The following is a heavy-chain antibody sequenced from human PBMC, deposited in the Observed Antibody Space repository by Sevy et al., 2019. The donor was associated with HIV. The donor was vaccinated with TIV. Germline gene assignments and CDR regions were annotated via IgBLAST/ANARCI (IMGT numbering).Heavy chain of an antibody. Sequence: SETLSLTCTVSGYSISRAYYWGWIRQPPGKGLEWIGSIFHSGNTYYNPSLKSRVTISVDTTKNQISLKLNPVTAADTAVYYCARQQYTTSWFDPWGQGTLVTVSS. D-gene: IGHD2-2*02. V-gene: IGHV4-38-2*02. CDR1: GYSISRAYY. J-gene: IGHJ5*02. CDR2: IFHSGNT. CDR3: ARQQYTTSWFDP.